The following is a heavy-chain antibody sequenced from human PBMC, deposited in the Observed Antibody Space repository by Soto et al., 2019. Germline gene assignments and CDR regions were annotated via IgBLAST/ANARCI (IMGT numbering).Heavy chain of an antibody. Sequence: EVQLVESGGGLVQPGGSLSLSCAASGFTISNYWMHWVRQSPGKGLVWVAGIDSYGGYSRYADSVRGRFTISRDNGKNSLYLQMNSLRHEDTAVYSCARDRPKNWFDPWGQGAMVTVST. CDR2: IDSYGGYS. CDR3: ARDRPKNWFDP. J-gene: IGHJ5*02. CDR1: GFTISNYW. V-gene: IGHV3-74*01.